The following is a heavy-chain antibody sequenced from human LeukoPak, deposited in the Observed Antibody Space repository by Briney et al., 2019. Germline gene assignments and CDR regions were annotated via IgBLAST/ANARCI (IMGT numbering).Heavy chain of an antibody. V-gene: IGHV3-23*01. CDR3: AKDLGGSYCYFDY. D-gene: IGHD1-26*01. CDR1: GFTFDDYG. J-gene: IGHJ4*02. Sequence: GGSLRLSCAASGFTFDDYGMSWVRQAPGKGLEWVSAISGSGGSTYYADSVKGRFTISRDNSKNTLYLQMNSLRAEDTAVYYCAKDLGGSYCYFDYWGQGTLVTVSS. CDR2: ISGSGGST.